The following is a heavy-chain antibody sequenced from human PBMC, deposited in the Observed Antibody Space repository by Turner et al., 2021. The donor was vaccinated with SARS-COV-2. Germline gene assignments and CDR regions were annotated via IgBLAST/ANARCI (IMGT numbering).Heavy chain of an antibody. CDR2: IHHSGGT. J-gene: IGHJ5*02. V-gene: IGHV4-39*02. CDR3: ARGMQCLDDYCDPINP. D-gene: IGHD4-17*01. Sequence: QLQLHVSRSGLVKPPVTLFLTCTVSGAPVSSSSYYWAWIRQPPGKGHEWSGSIHHSGGTYCYPSLRGRFTISVYTSKNHFSLELTSVTAADTAVYYCARGMQCLDDYCDPINPWGQGTLVTVSS. CDR1: GAPVSSSSYY.